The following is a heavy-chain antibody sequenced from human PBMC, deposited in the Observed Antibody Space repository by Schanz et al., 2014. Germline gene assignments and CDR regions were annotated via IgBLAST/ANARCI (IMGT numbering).Heavy chain of an antibody. V-gene: IGHV1-18*01. CDR1: GYIFINSG. J-gene: IGHJ4*02. CDR3: ARSAGRDFWSGYYTRFDY. D-gene: IGHD3-3*01. CDR2: ISVYNHNK. Sequence: QIQLVQSGPEVKKPGASVRVSCKASGYIFINSGISWVRQAPGQGLEWMGWISVYNHNKEYDQKFQGRVTMTTDTSTSTVYMELRSLRSDDTAVYYCARSAGRDFWSGYYTRFDYWGQGTLVTVSS.